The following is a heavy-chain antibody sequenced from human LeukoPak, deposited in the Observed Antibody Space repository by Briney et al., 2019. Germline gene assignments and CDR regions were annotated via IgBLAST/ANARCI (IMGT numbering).Heavy chain of an antibody. D-gene: IGHD4-17*01. J-gene: IGHJ4*02. CDR2: MNPNSGNT. CDR1: GYTFTSYD. Sequence: ASVTVSCKASGYTFTSYDINWVRQATGQGLEWMGWMNPNSGNTGYAQKFQGRVTMTRNTSISTAYMELSSLRSEDTAVYYCTESSTVTTGGVSAVDYWGQGTLVTVSS. CDR3: TESSTVTTGGVSAVDY. V-gene: IGHV1-8*01.